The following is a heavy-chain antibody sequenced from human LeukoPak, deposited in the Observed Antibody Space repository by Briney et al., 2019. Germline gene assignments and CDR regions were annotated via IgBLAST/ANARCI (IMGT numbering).Heavy chain of an antibody. CDR2: ISYDGSNK. Sequence: PGGSLRLSCATSGFTFSNYAMHWVRQAPGKGLEWVAVISYDGSNKYYADSVKGRFTISRDNSKNTLYLQMNSLRAEDTAVYFCARGGGLDVWGQGATVTVSS. CDR1: GFTFSNYA. J-gene: IGHJ6*02. CDR3: ARGGGLDV. V-gene: IGHV3-30-3*01. D-gene: IGHD3-16*01.